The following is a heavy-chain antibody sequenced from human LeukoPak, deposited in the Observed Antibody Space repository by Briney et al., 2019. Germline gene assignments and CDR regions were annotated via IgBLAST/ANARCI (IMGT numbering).Heavy chain of an antibody. J-gene: IGHJ4*02. V-gene: IGHV3-23*01. Sequence: GGSLRLSCAASGFTFSSYAMSWVRQAPGKGLEWVSGISGSGDNTYYADSVKGRFTISRDNSKNTLYVQVNSLGTEDTAAYYCAKGSYYDSSGSFYFDNWGQGTLVTVSS. CDR1: GFTFSSYA. CDR2: ISGSGDNT. CDR3: AKGSYYDSSGSFYFDN. D-gene: IGHD3-22*01.